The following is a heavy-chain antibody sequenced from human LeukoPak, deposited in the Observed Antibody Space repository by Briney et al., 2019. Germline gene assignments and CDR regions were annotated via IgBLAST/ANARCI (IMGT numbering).Heavy chain of an antibody. CDR2: IYSGGST. D-gene: IGHD6-13*01. Sequence: GGSLRLSCAASGFTVSSNYMSWVRQAPGKGLEWVSVIYSGGSTYYADSVKGRFTISRDNSKNTLYLQMNSLRAEDTAVYYCARGMGTAAAYTFDIWGQGTMVTVSS. V-gene: IGHV3-53*01. CDR3: ARGMGTAAAYTFDI. CDR1: GFTVSSNY. J-gene: IGHJ3*02.